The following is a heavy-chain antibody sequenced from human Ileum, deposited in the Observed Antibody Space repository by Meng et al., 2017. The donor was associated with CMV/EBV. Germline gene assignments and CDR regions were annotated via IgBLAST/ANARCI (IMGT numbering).Heavy chain of an antibody. CDR3: TLSGYDHEGMYYFDY. CDR1: GFTFSNAW. CDR2: IKSKTDGGTT. Sequence: GESLKISCAASGFTFSNAWMSWVRQAPGKGLEWVGRIKSKTDGGTTDYAAPVKGRFTISRDDSKNTLYLQMNSLKTEDTAVYYCTLSGYDHEGMYYFDYWGQGTLVTVSS. J-gene: IGHJ4*02. V-gene: IGHV3-15*01. D-gene: IGHD5-12*01.